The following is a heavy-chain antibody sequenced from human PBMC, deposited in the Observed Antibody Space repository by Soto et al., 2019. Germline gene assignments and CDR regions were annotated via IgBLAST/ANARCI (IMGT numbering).Heavy chain of an antibody. CDR3: ARDSPIRVVPADVDY. CDR2: ISAYNGNT. J-gene: IGHJ4*02. D-gene: IGHD2-2*01. Sequence: QVQLVQSGAEVKKPGASVKVSCKASGYTFTSYGIIWVRQAPGQGLEWMGWISAYNGNTNYAQKLQGRVTMTTDTSTSTAYMELRSLRSDDTAVYYCARDSPIRVVPADVDYWGQGTLVTVSS. CDR1: GYTFTSYG. V-gene: IGHV1-18*01.